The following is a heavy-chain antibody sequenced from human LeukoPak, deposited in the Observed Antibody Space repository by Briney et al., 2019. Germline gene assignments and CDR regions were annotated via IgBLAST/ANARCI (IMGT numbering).Heavy chain of an antibody. Sequence: PSGTLSLTCAVSGGSISSSNWWSWVRQPPGKGLEWIGEIYHSGSTNYNPSLKSRVTISVDTSKNQFSLKLSSVTAADTAVYYCASRTPGIAAAGPSNWFDPWGQGTLVTVSS. CDR2: IYHSGST. CDR3: ASRTPGIAAAGPSNWFDP. V-gene: IGHV4-4*02. D-gene: IGHD6-13*01. CDR1: GGSISSSNW. J-gene: IGHJ5*02.